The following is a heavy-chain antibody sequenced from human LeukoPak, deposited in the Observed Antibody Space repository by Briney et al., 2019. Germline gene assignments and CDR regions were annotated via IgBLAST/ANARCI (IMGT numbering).Heavy chain of an antibody. J-gene: IGHJ1*01. CDR1: GGSISSYY. CDR2: IYYSGST. D-gene: IGHD3-22*01. Sequence: SETLSLTCTVSGGSISSYYWSWIRQPPGKGLEWIGYIYYSGSTNYNPSLKSRVTISVDTSKNQFSLKLSSVTAADTAVYYCARPGLPFRDSSQYFQHWGQGTLVTVSS. V-gene: IGHV4-59*01. CDR3: ARPGLPFRDSSQYFQH.